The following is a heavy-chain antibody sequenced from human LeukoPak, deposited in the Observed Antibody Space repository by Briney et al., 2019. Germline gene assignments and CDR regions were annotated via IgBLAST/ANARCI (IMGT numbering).Heavy chain of an antibody. Sequence: ASVKVSCKASGYTFTSYGISWVRQAPGQGLEWMGWISAYNGNTNYAQKLQGRVTMTTDTSTSTAYMELRSLRSDDTAVYYCARQVDYYDSSGYYYWFDPWGQGTLVTVSS. V-gene: IGHV1-18*01. CDR2: ISAYNGNT. J-gene: IGHJ5*02. CDR1: GYTFTSYG. D-gene: IGHD3-22*01. CDR3: ARQVDYYDSSGYYYWFDP.